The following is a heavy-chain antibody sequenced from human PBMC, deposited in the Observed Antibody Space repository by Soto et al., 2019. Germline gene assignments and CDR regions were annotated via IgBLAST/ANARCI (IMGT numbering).Heavy chain of an antibody. CDR1: GFTVSSNY. CDR2: IYSGGST. Sequence: PGGSLRLSCAASGFTVSSNYMSWVRQAPGKGLEWVSVIYSGGSTYYADSVKGRFTISRDNSKNTLYLQLNSLRAEDTAVFYCAYGSGRATTYYYGMDVWGQGTTVTVSS. V-gene: IGHV3-66*01. D-gene: IGHD3-10*01. J-gene: IGHJ6*02. CDR3: AYGSGRATTYYYGMDV.